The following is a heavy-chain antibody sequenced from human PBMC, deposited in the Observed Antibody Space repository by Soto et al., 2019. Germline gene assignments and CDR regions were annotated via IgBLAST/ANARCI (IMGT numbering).Heavy chain of an antibody. CDR3: ARHQVGATSRSYFDY. Sequence: PGESLKISCKVSGYSFTTYWIAWVRQMPGKGLECMGIIYPGDSDTRYSPSFQGQVTISTDKSSRTAYLQWSSLKASDTAMYYCARHQVGATSRSYFDYWGQGTLVTVSS. D-gene: IGHD1-26*01. CDR1: GYSFTTYW. J-gene: IGHJ4*02. CDR2: IYPGDSDT. V-gene: IGHV5-51*01.